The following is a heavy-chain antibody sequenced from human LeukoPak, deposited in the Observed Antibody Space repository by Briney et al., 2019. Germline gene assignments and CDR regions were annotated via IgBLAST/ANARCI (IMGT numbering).Heavy chain of an antibody. CDR2: ISAYNGNT. V-gene: IGHV1-18*01. Sequence: ASVKVSCRASDYTFPNYGISWVRQAPGQGLAWMGWISAYNGNTIYAQKFQGRVTMTTDTSTRTAYMGLRSLRSDDTAVYYCARDQRITQIVVVTDTFDIWGQGTMVTVSS. J-gene: IGHJ3*02. CDR1: DYTFPNYG. D-gene: IGHD3-22*01. CDR3: ARDQRITQIVVVTDTFDI.